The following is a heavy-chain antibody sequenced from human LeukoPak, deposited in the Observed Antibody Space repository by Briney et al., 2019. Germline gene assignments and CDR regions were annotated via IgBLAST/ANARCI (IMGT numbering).Heavy chain of an antibody. CDR3: ARQGLGFWFDP. J-gene: IGHJ5*02. Sequence: SETLSLTCTVSGSSISSSSYYWGWIRQPPGKGLEWIGSIYYSGSTYYNPSLKSRVTISVDTSKNQFSLKLSSVTAADTAVYYCARQGLGFWFDPWGQGTLVTVSS. CDR2: IYYSGST. CDR1: GSSISSSSYY. D-gene: IGHD7-27*01. V-gene: IGHV4-39*01.